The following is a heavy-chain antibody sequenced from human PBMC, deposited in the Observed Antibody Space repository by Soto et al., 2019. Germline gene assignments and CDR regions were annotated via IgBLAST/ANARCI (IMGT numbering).Heavy chain of an antibody. J-gene: IGHJ6*02. Sequence: ASVKVSCKASGYTFTSYGISWVRQAPGQGLEWMGWISAYNGNTNYAQKLQGRVTMTTDTSTSTAYMELRSLRSDDTAVYYCARGGYSSSWSRWDYYGTDVWGQGTTVTVSS. V-gene: IGHV1-18*04. CDR2: ISAYNGNT. CDR3: ARGGYSSSWSRWDYYGTDV. CDR1: GYTFTSYG. D-gene: IGHD6-13*01.